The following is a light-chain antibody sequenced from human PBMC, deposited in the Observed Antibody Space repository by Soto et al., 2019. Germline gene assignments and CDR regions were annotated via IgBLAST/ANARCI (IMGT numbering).Light chain of an antibody. CDR3: QQCNVYPLT. V-gene: IGKV1-9*01. CDR1: QGITDF. J-gene: IGKJ4*01. CDR2: AAS. Sequence: DIQLTQSPSFLSASVGDRVTISCRASQGITDFLAWYQQKPGKAPKLLIYAASTFQSGVPSRFSGSASGTEFTLTISSLQPEDFATYFCQQCNVYPLTFGGGTMLEIK.